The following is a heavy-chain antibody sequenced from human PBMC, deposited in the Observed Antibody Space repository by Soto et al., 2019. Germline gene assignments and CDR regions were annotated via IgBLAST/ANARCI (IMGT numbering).Heavy chain of an antibody. Sequence: PGGSLRLSCAASGFTFSSYALSWVRQAPGKGLEWVSGISDSAGSTYYADSVKGRFTISRDNSKKTVYLQMNSLRAEDTAVYYCAKFSENGYLPPSPIDYWGQGTLVTVYS. D-gene: IGHD3-22*01. CDR3: AKFSENGYLPPSPIDY. CDR2: ISDSAGST. CDR1: GFTFSSYA. J-gene: IGHJ4*02. V-gene: IGHV3-23*01.